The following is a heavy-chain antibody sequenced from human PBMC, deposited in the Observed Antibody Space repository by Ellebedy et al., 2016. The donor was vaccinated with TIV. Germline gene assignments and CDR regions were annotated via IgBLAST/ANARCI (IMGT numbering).Heavy chain of an antibody. CDR1: GYSLTELS. V-gene: IGHV1-24*01. J-gene: IGHJ3*01. CDR3: ATDSSKSRIVMVASAQAFDV. Sequence: AASVKVSCQVSGYSLTELSMHWVRQAPGKGLEWMGGFDPEDGETTYAQKFQGRIILTEDTSSDTAYMELSNLRSEDTAVYFCATDSSKSRIVMVASAQAFDVWGQGTLVTVSS. D-gene: IGHD2-21*01. CDR2: FDPEDGET.